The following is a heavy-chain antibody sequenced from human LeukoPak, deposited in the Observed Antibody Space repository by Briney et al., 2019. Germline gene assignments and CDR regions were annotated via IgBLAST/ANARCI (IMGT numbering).Heavy chain of an antibody. D-gene: IGHD7-27*01. V-gene: IGHV3-20*04. CDR3: ARARCGDRDYYYYYYMDV. CDR1: GLTFDDYG. Sequence: PGGSLRLSCAASGLTFDDYGMSWVRQAPGKGLEWVSGINWNGGSTGYADSVKGRFTISRDNAKNSLYLQMNSLRAEDTALYYCARARCGDRDYYYYYYMDVWGKGTTVNVSS. CDR2: INWNGGST. J-gene: IGHJ6*03.